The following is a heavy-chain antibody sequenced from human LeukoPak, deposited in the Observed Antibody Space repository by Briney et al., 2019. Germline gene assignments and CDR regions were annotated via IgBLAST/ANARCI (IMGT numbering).Heavy chain of an antibody. CDR2: INYSGST. J-gene: IGHJ4*02. V-gene: IGHV4-59*08. Sequence: SETLSLTCTVSGGSISNYYWSWIRQPPGKGLEWIAYINYSGSTNYNPSLKSRVTISVDTSKNHFTLTLSSVTAADTAVYYCARGITGITATGSEWGQGTLVIVSS. CDR1: GGSISNYY. D-gene: IGHD6-13*01. CDR3: ARGITGITATGSE.